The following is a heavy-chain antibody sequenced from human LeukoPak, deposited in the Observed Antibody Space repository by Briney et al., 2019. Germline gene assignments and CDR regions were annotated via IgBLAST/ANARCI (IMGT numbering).Heavy chain of an antibody. D-gene: IGHD2-2*02. Sequence: GGSLRLSCAASGFTFSSYAMHWVRQAPGKGLEWVAVISYDGSNKYYADSVKGRFTISRDNSKNTLYLQMNSLRAEDTAVYYCAYNMYCSSTSCYSTHFDYWGQGTLVTVSS. V-gene: IGHV3-30-3*01. CDR2: ISYDGSNK. J-gene: IGHJ4*02. CDR3: AYNMYCSSTSCYSTHFDY. CDR1: GFTFSSYA.